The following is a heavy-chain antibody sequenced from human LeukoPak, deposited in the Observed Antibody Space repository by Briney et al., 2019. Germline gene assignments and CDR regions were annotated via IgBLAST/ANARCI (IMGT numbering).Heavy chain of an antibody. CDR3: ARGLNDSWTGENY. D-gene: IGHD3-3*01. CDR2: IYYSGST. CDR1: GGSISSSSYY. J-gene: IGHJ4*02. Sequence: TSETLSLTCTVSGGSISSSSYYWGWIRQPPGKGLERIGSIYYSGSTYYNPSLKSRVTISVDTSKNQFSLKVRYVTAADTAVYYCARGLNDSWTGENYWGQGTLVTVSS. V-gene: IGHV4-39*07.